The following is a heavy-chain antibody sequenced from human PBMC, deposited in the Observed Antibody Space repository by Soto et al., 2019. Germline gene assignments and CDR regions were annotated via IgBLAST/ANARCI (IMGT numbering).Heavy chain of an antibody. D-gene: IGHD2-8*01. CDR3: ARTIVLKGMDV. J-gene: IGHJ6*02. CDR1: GYSFTRYG. Sequence: SVKVSCKASGYSFTRYGIAWARQAPGQRLEWMGWINAGNGNTKYSQKFQGRVTITRDTSASTAYMELSSLRSEDTAVYYCARTIVLKGMDVWGQGTTVTVS. CDR2: INAGNGNT. V-gene: IGHV1-3*01.